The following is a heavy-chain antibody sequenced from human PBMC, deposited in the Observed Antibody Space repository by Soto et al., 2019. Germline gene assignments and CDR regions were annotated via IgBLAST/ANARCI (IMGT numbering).Heavy chain of an antibody. CDR1: GGSISSSSYY. CDR2: IYYSGNT. V-gene: IGHV4-39*01. D-gene: IGHD6-19*01. Sequence: SETLSLTCTVSGGSISSSSYYWGWIRQPPGKGLEWIGSIYYSGNTYYNPSLKSRVTISVDTSKNQFSLKLSSVTAADTAVYYCASTGYSSGWSAGGAFDIWGQGTMVTVSS. CDR3: ASTGYSSGWSAGGAFDI. J-gene: IGHJ3*02.